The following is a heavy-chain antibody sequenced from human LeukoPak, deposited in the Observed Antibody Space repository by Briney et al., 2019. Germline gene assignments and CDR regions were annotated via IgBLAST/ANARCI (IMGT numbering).Heavy chain of an antibody. CDR1: GFTFSSYG. CDR2: IWYDGSNK. Sequence: GRSLRLSCAASGFTFSSYGMHWVRQAPGKGLEWVAVIWYDGSNKYYADSVKGRFTISRDNSKNTLYLQMNSLRDEDTAVYYCARVSAGRWRYFDYWGQGTLVTVSS. J-gene: IGHJ4*02. V-gene: IGHV3-33*01. D-gene: IGHD4-17*01. CDR3: ARVSAGRWRYFDY.